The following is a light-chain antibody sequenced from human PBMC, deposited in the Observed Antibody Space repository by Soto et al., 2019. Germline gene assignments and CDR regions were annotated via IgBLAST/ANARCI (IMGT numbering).Light chain of an antibody. Sequence: QSVLTQPPSESGTPGQRVTISCSGSSSNIGSNYVYWYQQLPGTAPKLLIYRNNQRPSGVPDRFSGSKSGTSASLAISGLRSEDEADYYCSTWEDSLNVLFGGGTQLTVL. CDR2: RNN. V-gene: IGLV1-47*01. CDR3: STWEDSLNVL. J-gene: IGLJ2*01. CDR1: SSNIGSNY.